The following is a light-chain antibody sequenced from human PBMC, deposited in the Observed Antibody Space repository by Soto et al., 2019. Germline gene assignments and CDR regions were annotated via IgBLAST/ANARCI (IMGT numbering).Light chain of an antibody. CDR3: HHYGNS. CDR2: GAS. CDR1: QSVSSTY. Sequence: EIVLTQSPGTLSLSPGERATLSCRASQSVSSTYLAWYQQKPGQAPRLLIYGASNRATGIPDRFSGSGSGTDFTLTISRLEPEDFAVYHCHHYGNSFGQGTKLEIK. J-gene: IGKJ2*01. V-gene: IGKV3-20*01.